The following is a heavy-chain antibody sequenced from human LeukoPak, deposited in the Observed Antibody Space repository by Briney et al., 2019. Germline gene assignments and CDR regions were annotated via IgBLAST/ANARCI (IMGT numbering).Heavy chain of an antibody. J-gene: IGHJ3*02. CDR1: GGSFSGYY. CDR3: AGSLAVAGAHDAFDI. CDR2: INHSGST. D-gene: IGHD6-19*01. Sequence: PSETLSLTCAVYGGSFSGYYWSWIRQPPGKGLEWIGEINHSGSTNYNPSLKSRVTISVDTSKNQFSLKLSSVTAADTAVYYCAGSLAVAGAHDAFDIWGQGTMVTVSS. V-gene: IGHV4-34*01.